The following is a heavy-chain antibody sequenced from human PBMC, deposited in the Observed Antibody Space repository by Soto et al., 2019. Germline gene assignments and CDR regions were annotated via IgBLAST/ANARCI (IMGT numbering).Heavy chain of an antibody. CDR3: ARGPTSGSSYYFDS. J-gene: IGHJ4*02. Sequence: QLQLQESGPGLVKPSETLFLTCTVSGGSIRSSAYWGWIRQPPGKGLEWIGSIYHSGNTYYNPPPKSRVAISVDTSKNQFSLKLSSVTAADSAVFFCARGPTSGSSYYFDSWGQGTLITVSS. D-gene: IGHD1-26*01. CDR1: GGSIRSSAY. CDR2: IYHSGNT. V-gene: IGHV4-39*01.